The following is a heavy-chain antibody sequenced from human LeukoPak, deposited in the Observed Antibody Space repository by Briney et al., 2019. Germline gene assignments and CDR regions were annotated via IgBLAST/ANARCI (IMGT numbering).Heavy chain of an antibody. J-gene: IGHJ4*02. CDR2: ISYDGSNK. Sequence: PGGSLRLSCAASGFTFSSYGMHWVRQAPGKGLEWVAVISYDGSNKYYADSVKGRFTISRDNSKNTLYLQMNSLRAEDTAVYYCARDESPYYYGSGSLHYWGQGTLVTVSS. V-gene: IGHV3-30*03. D-gene: IGHD3-10*01. CDR3: ARDESPYYYGSGSLHY. CDR1: GFTFSSYG.